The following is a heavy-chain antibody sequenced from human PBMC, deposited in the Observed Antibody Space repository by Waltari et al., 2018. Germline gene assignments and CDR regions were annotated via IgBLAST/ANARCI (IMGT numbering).Heavy chain of an antibody. Sequence: EVQLLGFGGGGVQPGGSLSLSFPASDFTFNHYGLSWFREGPGKGLEWVSVIYSGGGTSYAVSVKGRFTISRDNFKDTLYLQMNSLRTEDTAIYYCAKESQANWGLFDYWGQGILVTVSS. CDR2: IYSGGGT. J-gene: IGHJ4*02. V-gene: IGHV3-23*03. CDR1: DFTFNHYG. CDR3: AKESQANWGLFDY. D-gene: IGHD7-27*01.